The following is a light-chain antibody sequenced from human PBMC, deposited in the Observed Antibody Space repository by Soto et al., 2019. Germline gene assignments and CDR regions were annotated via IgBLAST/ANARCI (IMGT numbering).Light chain of an antibody. CDR2: GSS. CDR1: QDIRTS. V-gene: IGKV1-33*01. J-gene: IGKJ3*01. CDR3: QHYNNLPPFT. Sequence: DIKMTQSPSSLSASVGVRVSITCQASQDIRTSLSWFQHKPGRAPKLLIYGSSYLETGVPSRFRGSGSGTDFTFTITSLQPEDVATYYCQHYNNLPPFTFDPGTIVDIK.